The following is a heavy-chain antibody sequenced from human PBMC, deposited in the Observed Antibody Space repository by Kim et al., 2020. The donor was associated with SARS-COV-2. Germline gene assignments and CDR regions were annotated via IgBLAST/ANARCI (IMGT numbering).Heavy chain of an antibody. D-gene: IGHD1-1*01. CDR1: GFTFGDYA. CDR3: TREPQLERPSYYYYGMDV. J-gene: IGHJ6*02. V-gene: IGHV3-49*04. CDR2: IRSKAYGGTT. Sequence: GGSLRLSCTASGFTFGDYAMSWVRQAPGKGLQWVGFIRSKAYGGTTEYAASVKGRFTISRDDSKSIAYLQMNSLKTEDTAVYYCTREPQLERPSYYYYGMDVWGQGTTVTVSS.